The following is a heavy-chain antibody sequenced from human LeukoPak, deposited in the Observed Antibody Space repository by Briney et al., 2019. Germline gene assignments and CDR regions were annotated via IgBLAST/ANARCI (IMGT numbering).Heavy chain of an antibody. D-gene: IGHD3-16*01. Sequence: PGGSLRLSCVASGFTFSSYWMTWVRQAPGKGLEWVANIKQDGSEKYYVDSVKGRFTVSRDNAKNSLYLQMNSLRAEDTAVYYCARELGYGWFDPWGQGTLVTVSS. V-gene: IGHV3-7*01. CDR2: IKQDGSEK. CDR3: ARELGYGWFDP. J-gene: IGHJ5*02. CDR1: GFTFSSYW.